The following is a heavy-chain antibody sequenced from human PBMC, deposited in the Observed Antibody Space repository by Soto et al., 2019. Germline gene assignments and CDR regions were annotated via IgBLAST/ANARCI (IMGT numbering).Heavy chain of an antibody. J-gene: IGHJ4*02. V-gene: IGHV4-31*03. D-gene: IGHD2-2*02. Sequence: QVQLQESGPGLVQPSQTLSLTCSVSGASISSVGYYWTWIRQHPGEGLEWIGYIYHSGSTYYNPSIKSRLTISGDTSRTQFSLRLSSVSAADTAVYYCGSFSDRITPATIVDWGQGTLVTVSS. CDR3: GSFSDRITPATIVD. CDR2: IYHSGST. CDR1: GASISSVGYY.